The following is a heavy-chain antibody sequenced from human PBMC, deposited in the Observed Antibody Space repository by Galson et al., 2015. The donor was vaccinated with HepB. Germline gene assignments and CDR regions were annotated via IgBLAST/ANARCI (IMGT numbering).Heavy chain of an antibody. CDR1: GFTFSSYA. V-gene: IGHV3-30-3*01. CDR2: ISYDGSNK. J-gene: IGHJ4*02. CDR3: ARSVGGFPDY. Sequence: SLRLSCAASGFTFSSYAMHWVRQAPGKGLEWVAVISYDGSNKYYADSVKGRFTISRDNSKNTLYLQMNSLRAEGTAVYYCARSVGGFPDYWGQGTLVTVSS. D-gene: IGHD3-10*01.